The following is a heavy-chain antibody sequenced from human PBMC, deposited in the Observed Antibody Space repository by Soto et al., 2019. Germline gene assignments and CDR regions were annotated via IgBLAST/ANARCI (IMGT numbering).Heavy chain of an antibody. CDR1: GDSFNDYY. CDR3: ARESGGATATLDYYYFYMDC. D-gene: IGHD5-12*01. CDR2: INPNGGAT. J-gene: IGHJ6*03. Sequence: ASVKVSCKTSGDSFNDYYIHWVRQAPGQGLEWMGWINPNGGATKYAQKFQGRVTVTRDTSIRTVYMELSSLRSDDTAVYYCARESGGATATLDYYYFYMDCWGKGTTVTGSS. V-gene: IGHV1-2*02.